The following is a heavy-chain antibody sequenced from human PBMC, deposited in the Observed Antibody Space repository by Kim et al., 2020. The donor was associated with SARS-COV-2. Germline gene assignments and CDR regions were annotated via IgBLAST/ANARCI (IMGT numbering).Heavy chain of an antibody. CDR3: ASPTHFLYCGGDCYEYFQH. J-gene: IGHJ1*01. CDR2: IIPIFGTA. CDR1: GGTFSSYA. Sequence: SVKVSCKASGGTFSSYAISWVRQAPGQGLEWMGGIIPIFGTANYAQKFQGRVTITADESTSTAYMELSSLRSEDTAVYYCASPTHFLYCGGDCYEYFQHWGQGTLVTVSS. V-gene: IGHV1-69*13. D-gene: IGHD2-21*02.